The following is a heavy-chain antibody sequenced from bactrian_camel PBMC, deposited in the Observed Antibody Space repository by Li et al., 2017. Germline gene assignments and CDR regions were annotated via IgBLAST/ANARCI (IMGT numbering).Heavy chain of an antibody. Sequence: QLVESGGGTVQVGGSLRLSCSAPGYVFSRCGMGWFRQAPGKEREGVACIGRDGITMYSDSVKGRFTISKDNAMNTLYLQMDSLKPEDSAMYYCARSRFVFRGCDLSTSGYYYGGQGTQVTVS. CDR1: GYVFSRCG. CDR2: IGRDGIT. J-gene: IGHJ4*01. CDR3: ARSRFVFRGCDLSTSGYYY. V-gene: IGHV3S68*01. D-gene: IGHD5*01.